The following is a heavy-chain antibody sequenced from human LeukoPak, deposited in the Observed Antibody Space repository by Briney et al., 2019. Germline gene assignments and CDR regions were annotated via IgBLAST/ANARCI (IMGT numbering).Heavy chain of an antibody. D-gene: IGHD6-13*01. Sequence: ASVKVSCKASGYTFIGYHMHWVRQAPGQGLEWMGWINPNSGGTYYAQEFQGRVTMTRDTSISTAYMELTRLRSDDTAVYYCASGSSSSGTGGYWGQGTLVTVSS. CDR1: GYTFIGYH. J-gene: IGHJ4*02. CDR2: INPNSGGT. CDR3: ASGSSSSGTGGY. V-gene: IGHV1-2*02.